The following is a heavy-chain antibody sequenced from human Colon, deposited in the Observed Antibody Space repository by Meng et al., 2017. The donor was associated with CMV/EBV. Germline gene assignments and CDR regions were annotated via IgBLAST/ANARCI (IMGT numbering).Heavy chain of an antibody. CDR2: ISNINYI. J-gene: IGHJ6*02. CDR1: GFIFSNHE. D-gene: IGHD3-10*01. CDR3: ARSYYYGLDV. V-gene: IGHV3-69-1*02. Sequence: GGSLRLSCSASGFIFSNHEIHWVRQAPGKGLEWVSSISNINYIYQADSVKGRFTISRDNAKNSLSLLMNSLRPEDTAVYYCARSYYYGLDVWGQGTTVTVSS.